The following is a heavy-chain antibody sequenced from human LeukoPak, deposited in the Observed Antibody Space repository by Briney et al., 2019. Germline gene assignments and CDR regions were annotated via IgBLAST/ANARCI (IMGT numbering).Heavy chain of an antibody. D-gene: IGHD1-26*01. CDR3: ARGIGGSYSPDDAFDI. J-gene: IGHJ3*02. Sequence: GGSLRLSCAASGFTFSSYSMNWVRQAPGKGLEWVSSISSGSSYIYYADSVKGRFTISRDNAKNSLYLQMNSLRAEDTAVYYCARGIGGSYSPDDAFDIWGQGTMVTVSS. V-gene: IGHV3-21*01. CDR1: GFTFSSYS. CDR2: ISSGSSYI.